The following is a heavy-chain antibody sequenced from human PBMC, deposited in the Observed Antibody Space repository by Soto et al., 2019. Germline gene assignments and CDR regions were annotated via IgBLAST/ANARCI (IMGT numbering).Heavy chain of an antibody. J-gene: IGHJ4*02. CDR2: ITGSGGAT. CDR3: AKGVSGAAARFGES. Sequence: EVQLLESGGGLVQPGGSLRLSCAVSGFTFSSYAMSWVRQAPGKGLEWVSTITGSGGATHYRDSVRGRFTISRDNSKNTLFLQMDNLRVDDTAEYFCAKGVSGAAARFGESWGQGTLVTVSS. CDR1: GFTFSSYA. D-gene: IGHD6-6*01. V-gene: IGHV3-23*01.